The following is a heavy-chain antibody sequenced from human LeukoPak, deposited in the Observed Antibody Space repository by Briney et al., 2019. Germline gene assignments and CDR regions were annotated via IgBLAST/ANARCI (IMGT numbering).Heavy chain of an antibody. CDR3: ARESTRYSSGWYGD. CDR1: GFTFSSYA. D-gene: IGHD6-19*01. CDR2: ISGSGGST. V-gene: IGHV3-23*01. J-gene: IGHJ4*02. Sequence: PGGSLRLSCAASGFTFSSYAMSWVRQAPGKGLEWVSAISGSGGSTYYADSVKGRFTISRDNSKNTLYLQMGSLRAEDMAVYYCARESTRYSSGWYGDWGQGTLVTVSS.